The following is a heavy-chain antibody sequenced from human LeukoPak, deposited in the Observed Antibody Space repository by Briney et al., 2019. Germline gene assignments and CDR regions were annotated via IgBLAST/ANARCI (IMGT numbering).Heavy chain of an antibody. CDR1: GFTFSSYA. CDR2: ISGSGYST. V-gene: IGHV3-23*01. D-gene: IGHD3-3*01. Sequence: GGSLRLSCAASGFTFSSYAMSWVRQAPGKGLEWVSAISGSGYSTYYADSVKGRFTISRDNSKNTLYLQMNSLRAEDTAVYYCAKDHNYDFWSGYYQDYWGQGTLVTVSS. CDR3: AKDHNYDFWSGYYQDY. J-gene: IGHJ4*02.